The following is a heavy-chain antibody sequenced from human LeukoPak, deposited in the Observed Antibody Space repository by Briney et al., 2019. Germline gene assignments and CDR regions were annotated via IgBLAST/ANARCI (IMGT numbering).Heavy chain of an antibody. J-gene: IGHJ4*02. D-gene: IGHD3-10*01. V-gene: IGHV1-2*02. CDR3: ARAYHLLRGVSPFGD. CDR1: GYTFTDYY. Sequence: ASVKVSCKASGYTFTDYYIHWVRQAPGQGLEWMGWITPKSGATIYAQTFKGRVSMTSDTSVSTAYMELNSLRSDDTAVYYCARAYHLLRGVSPFGDWDQGTLVSVSP. CDR2: ITPKSGAT.